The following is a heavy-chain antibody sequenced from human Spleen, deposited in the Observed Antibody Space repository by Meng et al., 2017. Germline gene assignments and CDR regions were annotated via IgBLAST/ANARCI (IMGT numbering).Heavy chain of an antibody. CDR2: MNPKSGNT. CDR1: GDTFTSHD. J-gene: IGHJ5*01. Sequence: QGQPVQSGAEVKKPGASVKVSCKASGDTFTSHDINWVRRATGQGLEWMGWMNPKSGNTGYADKFQGRVIMTRNTSISTVYMELSSLRSEDTAVYYCSTARRYSGSQLGDSWGQGTLVTVSS. V-gene: IGHV1-8*01. D-gene: IGHD1-26*01. CDR3: STARRYSGSQLGDS.